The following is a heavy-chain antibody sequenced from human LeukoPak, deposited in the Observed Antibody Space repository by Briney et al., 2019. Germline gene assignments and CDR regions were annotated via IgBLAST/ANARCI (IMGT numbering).Heavy chain of an antibody. V-gene: IGHV1-2*02. CDR1: GYTFTVYY. CDR2: INPNSGGT. Sequence: SVKVSSTVSGYTFTVYYMHWVRQAPGQGLEWMGWINPNSGGTNYAQKFQGRVTMTRDTSISTAYMELSRLRSDDTAVYYCARDRIEMATISDYYYYMDVWGKGTTVTVSS. CDR3: ARDRIEMATISDYYYYMDV. J-gene: IGHJ6*03. D-gene: IGHD5-24*01.